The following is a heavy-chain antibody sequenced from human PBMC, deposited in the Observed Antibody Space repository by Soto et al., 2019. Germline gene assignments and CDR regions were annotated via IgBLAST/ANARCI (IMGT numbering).Heavy chain of an antibody. D-gene: IGHD2-2*01. CDR3: AKLAVVVPATPHDYMDV. Sequence: GGSLRLSCVAAGFTFSDYGMHWVRHSPGKGLEWVAVISYHGNEYYSDSVKGRFTISRDNSEKTLYLQMNSLRAEDTAVYYCAKLAVVVPATPHDYMDVWGQGTAVTVSS. CDR2: ISYHGNE. V-gene: IGHV3-30*18. J-gene: IGHJ6*02. CDR1: GFTFSDYG.